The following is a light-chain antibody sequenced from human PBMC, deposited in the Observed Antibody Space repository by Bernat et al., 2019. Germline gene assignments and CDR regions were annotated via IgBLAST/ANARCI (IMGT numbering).Light chain of an antibody. CDR1: SSNIGSNT. J-gene: IGLJ3*02. CDR2: SNN. V-gene: IGLV1-44*01. Sequence: QSVLTQPPSASGTPGQRVTISCSGSSSNIGSNTVNWYQQLPGTAPKLLIYSNNQRPSGVPDRFSCSKSGTSASLAISGIQSEDEADYYCAAWDDSLNGWVFGGGTKLTV. CDR3: AAWDDSLNGWV.